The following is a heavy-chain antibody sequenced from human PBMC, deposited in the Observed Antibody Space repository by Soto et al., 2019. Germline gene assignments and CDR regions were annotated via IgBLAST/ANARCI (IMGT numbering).Heavy chain of an antibody. Sequence: SETLSLSCAVYGGSFSGHSWTWIRQSPGKGLEWIGDINHSGRFNYIPSLMSRVTISLDTSKNHFSLTLSAVTATDTAMYHCSTRAYDTIGYYLFDPWGQGTLVTVSS. CDR3: STRAYDTIGYYLFDP. V-gene: IGHV4-34*01. CDR2: INHSGRF. CDR1: GGSFSGHS. D-gene: IGHD3-22*01. J-gene: IGHJ5*01.